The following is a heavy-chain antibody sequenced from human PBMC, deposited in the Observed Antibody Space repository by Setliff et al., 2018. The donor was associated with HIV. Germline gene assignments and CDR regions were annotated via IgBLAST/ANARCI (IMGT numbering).Heavy chain of an antibody. Sequence: SGPTLVNPTQTLTLTCNFSGFSLTTNAVGVGWIHQPPGKALEWHGLIHWDGDKRYSPSLKSRLTITADTPKNQVVLTMTNMDPVDTATYYGAHRQFPWEFDFWGQGSLVTVSS. J-gene: IGHJ4*02. CDR2: IHWDGDK. CDR3: AHRQFPWEFDF. CDR1: GFSLTTNAVG. D-gene: IGHD1-26*01. V-gene: IGHV2-5*02.